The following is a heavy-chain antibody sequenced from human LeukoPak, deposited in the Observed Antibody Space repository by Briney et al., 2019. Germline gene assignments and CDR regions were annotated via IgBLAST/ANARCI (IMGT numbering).Heavy chain of an antibody. Sequence: SETLFLTCTVSGGSISSGGYYWSWIRQHPGKGLEWIGYIYYSGSTYYNPSLKSRVTISVDTSKNQFSLKLSSVTAADTAVYYCARGTEQWLVTFDYWGQGTLVTVSS. CDR1: GGSISSGGYY. J-gene: IGHJ4*02. D-gene: IGHD6-19*01. V-gene: IGHV4-31*03. CDR3: ARGTEQWLVTFDY. CDR2: IYYSGST.